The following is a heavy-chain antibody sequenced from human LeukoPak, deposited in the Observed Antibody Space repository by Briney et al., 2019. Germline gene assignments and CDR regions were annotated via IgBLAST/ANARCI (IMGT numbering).Heavy chain of an antibody. D-gene: IGHD3/OR15-3a*01. J-gene: IGHJ5*02. V-gene: IGHV4-59*01. CDR3: ARELDRDLGGSWFDP. CDR2: IYYSGNT. CDR1: GGSISNYY. Sequence: SETLSLTCTVSGGSISNYYWIWIRQPPGKGLEWIGYIYYSGNTNYNPSLKSRVTISVDTPKNQFSLKLSSVTAADTAVYYCARELDRDLGGSWFDPWGQGTLVTVSS.